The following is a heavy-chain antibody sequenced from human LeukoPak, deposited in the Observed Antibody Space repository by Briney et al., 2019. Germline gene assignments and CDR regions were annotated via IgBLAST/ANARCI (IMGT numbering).Heavy chain of an antibody. V-gene: IGHV1-46*01. CDR3: ARKGIAVAWFQH. J-gene: IGHJ1*01. Sequence: ASVKVSCKASGYIFTSWYMHWVRQAPGQGLEWMGIINPSGGSTSYAQKFQGRVTMTRDTSTSTVYMELSSLRSEGTAVYYCARKGIAVAWFQHWGQGTLVTVSS. D-gene: IGHD6-19*01. CDR2: INPSGGST. CDR1: GYIFTSWY.